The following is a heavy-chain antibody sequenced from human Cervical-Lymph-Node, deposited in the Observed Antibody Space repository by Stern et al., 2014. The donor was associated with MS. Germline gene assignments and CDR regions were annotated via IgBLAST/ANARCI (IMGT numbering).Heavy chain of an antibody. D-gene: IGHD2-21*01. CDR3: AKVHSSYNGLDV. CDR1: GFTFDEYT. Sequence: EVQLVESGGVVVQPGGSLRITCAASGFTFDEYTMHWVRQAPGKGLEWISLITWDTGSTYYADSVKGRFTISRDNSDNSLYLQMNSLRIEDTALYYCAKVHSSYNGLDVWGQGTTVTVSS. V-gene: IGHV3-43*01. J-gene: IGHJ6*02. CDR2: ITWDTGST.